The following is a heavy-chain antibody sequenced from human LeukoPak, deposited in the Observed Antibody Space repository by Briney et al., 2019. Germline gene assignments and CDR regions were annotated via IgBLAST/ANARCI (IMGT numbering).Heavy chain of an antibody. Sequence: GRSLRLSCAASGFTFSSYGMHWVRQAPGKGLEWVAVISYDGSNKYYADSVKGRFTISRDNSKNTLYLQMNSLRAEDTAVYYCAKGPWGSGYAYYFDYWGQGTLVTVSS. CDR3: AKGPWGSGYAYYFDY. CDR2: ISYDGSNK. V-gene: IGHV3-30*18. CDR1: GFTFSSYG. D-gene: IGHD5-12*01. J-gene: IGHJ4*02.